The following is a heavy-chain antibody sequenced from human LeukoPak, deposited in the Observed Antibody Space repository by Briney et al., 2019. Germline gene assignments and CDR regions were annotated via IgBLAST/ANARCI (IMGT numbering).Heavy chain of an antibody. Sequence: SVKVSCKASGGTFSSYAISWVRQAPGQGLEWMGGIIPIFGTANYAQKFQGRVTITTDESTSTAYMELSSLRSGDTAVYYCARTGNWAPDHWGQGTLVTVSS. CDR1: GGTFSSYA. J-gene: IGHJ5*02. CDR2: IIPIFGTA. V-gene: IGHV1-69*05. CDR3: ARTGNWAPDH. D-gene: IGHD1-14*01.